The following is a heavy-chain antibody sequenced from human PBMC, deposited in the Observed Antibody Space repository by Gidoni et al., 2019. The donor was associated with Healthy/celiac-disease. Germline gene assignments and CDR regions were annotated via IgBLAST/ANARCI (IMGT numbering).Heavy chain of an antibody. CDR2: INSDGSST. CDR1: GFTFSSYW. D-gene: IGHD3-3*01. J-gene: IGHJ6*03. V-gene: IGHV3-74*01. Sequence: EVQLVESGGGLVKPGGSLRLSCAASGFTFSSYWMHWVRQAPGKGLVWVSRINSDGSSTSYADSVKGRFTISRDNAKNTLYLQMNSLRAEDTAVYYCARAPTYYDFWSGYYSALFYMDVWGKGTTVTVSS. CDR3: ARAPTYYDFWSGYYSALFYMDV.